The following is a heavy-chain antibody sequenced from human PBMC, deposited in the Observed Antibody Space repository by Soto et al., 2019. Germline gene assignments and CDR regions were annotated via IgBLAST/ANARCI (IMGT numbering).Heavy chain of an antibody. D-gene: IGHD1-1*01. CDR3: VDGVQYEQHFDY. CDR1: GSPISTSSYY. Sequence: QLHLQPSGPGLVEPSKTLSLTCSVSGSPISTSSYYWGWIRQPPGKGLEFIGTIHYSGTTYYNASLRSRVTISVDTSKSEFSLRLNSVTAADTAQYFCVDGVQYEQHFDYWGQGTLVIVSS. V-gene: IGHV4-39*01. CDR2: IHYSGTT. J-gene: IGHJ4*02.